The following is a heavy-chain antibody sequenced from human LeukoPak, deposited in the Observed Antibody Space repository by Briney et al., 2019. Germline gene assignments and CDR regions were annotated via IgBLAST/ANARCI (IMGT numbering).Heavy chain of an antibody. D-gene: IGHD2-15*01. J-gene: IGHJ5*02. CDR3: ARVVADNWLDH. Sequence: GESLQLSCHGSGYTFTNYYIAWVRQVPGKGLEWMGIIYPGDSDTRYSPSFQGQVTISADKSISTAYLQWSSLKASDTAMYYCARVVADNWLDHWGQGTLVTVSS. CDR2: IYPGDSDT. V-gene: IGHV5-51*01. CDR1: GYTFTNYY.